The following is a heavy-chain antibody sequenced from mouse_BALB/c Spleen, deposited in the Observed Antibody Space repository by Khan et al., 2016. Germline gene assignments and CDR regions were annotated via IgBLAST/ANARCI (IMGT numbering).Heavy chain of an antibody. J-gene: IGHJ1*01. V-gene: IGHV10-1*02. CDR1: GFTFNTYA. CDR3: VRRGMGWYFDV. Sequence: EVQLVESGGGLVQPKGSLKLSCAASGFTFNTYAMNWVRQAPGKGLEWVASIRSKSNNYATYYADSVKDRFTISRDDSQSMLYLQMNNLKTEDTAMYYGVRRGMGWYFDVWGAGTTVTVSS. CDR2: IRSKSNNYAT. D-gene: IGHD2-3*01.